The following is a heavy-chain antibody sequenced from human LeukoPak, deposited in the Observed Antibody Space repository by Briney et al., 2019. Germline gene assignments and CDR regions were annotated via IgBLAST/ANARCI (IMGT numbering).Heavy chain of an antibody. V-gene: IGHV4-59*01. Sequence: SETLSLTCAVYGGSFSSYYWSWIRQPPGKGLECIGYIYYSGSTNYNPSLKSRVTISVDTSKKQFSLKLSSVTAADTAVYYCARLHAFYDILTGYRPYYMDVWGKGTTVTVSS. D-gene: IGHD3-9*01. CDR2: IYYSGST. J-gene: IGHJ6*03. CDR3: ARLHAFYDILTGYRPYYMDV. CDR1: GGSFSSYY.